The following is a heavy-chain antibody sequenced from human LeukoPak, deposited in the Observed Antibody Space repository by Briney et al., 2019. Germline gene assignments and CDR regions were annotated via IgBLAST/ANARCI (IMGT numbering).Heavy chain of an antibody. J-gene: IGHJ4*02. D-gene: IGHD3-22*01. Sequence: ASVMVSCKASGYAFTGYYIHWVRQAPGQGLEWMGWINPNSGDTNYAQQLQGRVTMTGDTSISTAYMELNRLGSDDTAVYYCARVSTIFTGSAYYYYFDYWGQGTLVTVSS. CDR3: ARVSTIFTGSAYYYYFDY. CDR1: GYAFTGYY. V-gene: IGHV1-2*02. CDR2: INPNSGDT.